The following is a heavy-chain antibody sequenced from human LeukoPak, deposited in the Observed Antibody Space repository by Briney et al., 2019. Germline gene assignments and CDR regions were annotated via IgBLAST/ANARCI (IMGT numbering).Heavy chain of an antibody. Sequence: SGPTLVKPTQTPTLTCTFSGFSFTTSGVGVGWIRQPPGKALEWLALVYWNDDKTYNPSLKSRLTITKATSKNQVVLTMTNMDPVDTATYYCAHRRGYHDPLFDSWGRGTLVTVSS. CDR1: GFSFTTSGVG. CDR3: AHRRGYHDPLFDS. CDR2: VYWNDDK. J-gene: IGHJ4*02. V-gene: IGHV2-5*01. D-gene: IGHD3-22*01.